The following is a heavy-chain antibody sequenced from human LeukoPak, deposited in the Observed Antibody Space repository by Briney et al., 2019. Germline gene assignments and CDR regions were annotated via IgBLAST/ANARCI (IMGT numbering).Heavy chain of an antibody. CDR3: ADGLWAYYDSSGPHY. J-gene: IGHJ4*02. CDR2: ISYDGSNK. Sequence: GGSLRLSCAASGFTFSSYAMHWVRQAPGKGLEWVAVISYDGSNKYYADSVKGRFTISRDNSKNTLYLQMNSLRAEDTAVYYCADGLWAYYDSSGPHYWGQGTLVTVSS. D-gene: IGHD3-22*01. CDR1: GFTFSSYA. V-gene: IGHV3-30-3*01.